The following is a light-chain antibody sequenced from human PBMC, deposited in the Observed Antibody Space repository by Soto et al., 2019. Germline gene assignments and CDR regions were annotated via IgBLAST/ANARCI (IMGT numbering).Light chain of an antibody. CDR2: WAP. CDR3: QQYYSTPPRT. V-gene: IGKV4-1*01. J-gene: IGKJ1*01. Sequence: DIVMTQSPDSLAVSLGERATINCKSSQSVLYSSNNKNYLAWYQQKPGQPPKLLIYWAPTRESGVPDRFSGSGSGTDFTLTISSLRAEDVAVYYCQQYYSTPPRTFGQGTKVDIK. CDR1: QSVLYSSNNKNY.